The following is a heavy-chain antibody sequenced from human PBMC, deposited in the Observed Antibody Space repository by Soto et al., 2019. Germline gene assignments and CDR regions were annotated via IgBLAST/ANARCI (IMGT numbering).Heavy chain of an antibody. CDR1: GFTFSSYG. CDR3: AKAIERAYGMDV. V-gene: IGHV3-30*18. J-gene: IGHJ6*02. D-gene: IGHD2-21*01. CDR2: ISYDGSNK. Sequence: VQLVESGGGVVQPGRSLRLSCAASGFTFSSYGMHWVRQAPGKGLEWVAVISYDGSNKYYADSVKGRFTISRDNSKNTLYLQMNSLRAEDTAVYYCAKAIERAYGMDVWGQGTTVTVSS.